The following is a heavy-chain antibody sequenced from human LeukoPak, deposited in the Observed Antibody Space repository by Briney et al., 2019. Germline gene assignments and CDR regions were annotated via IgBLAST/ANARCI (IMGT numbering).Heavy chain of an antibody. CDR1: GFTFSSYW. V-gene: IGHV3-7*01. CDR2: IKQDGSEK. D-gene: IGHD3-22*01. Sequence: AGGSLRLSCAASGFTFSSYWMSWVRQAPGKGLEWVANIKQDGSEKYYVDSVKGRFTISRDNAKSSLYLQMNSLRAEDTAVYYCARDPGSSGYYPYFDYWGQEPWSPSPQ. J-gene: IGHJ4*01. CDR3: ARDPGSSGYYPYFDY.